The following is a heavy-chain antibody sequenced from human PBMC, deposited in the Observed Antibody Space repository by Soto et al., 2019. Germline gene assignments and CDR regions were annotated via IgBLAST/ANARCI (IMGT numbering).Heavy chain of an antibody. CDR1: GYTFTSYY. CDR3: ARGEYSSSWNYYYGMDV. Sequence: ASVKVSCKASGYTFTSYYIHWVRQARGQGLEWMGIINPSGGSTSYAQKFQGRVTMTRDTSTSTVYMELSSLRSEDTAVYHCARGEYSSSWNYYYGMDVWGQGTTVTAP. D-gene: IGHD6-6*01. V-gene: IGHV1-46*01. J-gene: IGHJ6*02. CDR2: INPSGGST.